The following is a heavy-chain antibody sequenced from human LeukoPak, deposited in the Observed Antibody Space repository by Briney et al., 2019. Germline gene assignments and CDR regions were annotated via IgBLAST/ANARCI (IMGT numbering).Heavy chain of an antibody. CDR2: INPNRGGT. J-gene: IGHJ6*02. CDR3: ARGSEDIVIMVYEPPWSGMDV. V-gene: IGHV1-2*02. Sequence: ASVKVSCKTSGYTFTDYYLHWVRQAPGQGLEWMGWINPNRGGTNYAQKFQGRVTMTNDTSINTAYLEVNRLRSDDTAVYYCARGSEDIVIMVYEPPWSGMDVWGQGTTVTVSS. D-gene: IGHD2-8*01. CDR1: GYTFTDYY.